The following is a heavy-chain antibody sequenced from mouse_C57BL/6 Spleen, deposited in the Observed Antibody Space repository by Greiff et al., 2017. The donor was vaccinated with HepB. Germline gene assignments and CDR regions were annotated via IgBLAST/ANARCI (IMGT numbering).Heavy chain of an antibody. Sequence: QVQLQQSGPGLVQPSQSLSITCTVSGFSLTSYGVHWVRQSPGKGLEWLGVIWSGGSTDYNAAFISRLSISKDNSKSQVFFKMNSLQADDTAIYYCARAGRDWFAYWGQGTLVTVSA. V-gene: IGHV2-2*01. CDR2: IWSGGST. CDR3: ARAGRDWFAY. D-gene: IGHD3-3*01. J-gene: IGHJ3*01. CDR1: GFSLTSYG.